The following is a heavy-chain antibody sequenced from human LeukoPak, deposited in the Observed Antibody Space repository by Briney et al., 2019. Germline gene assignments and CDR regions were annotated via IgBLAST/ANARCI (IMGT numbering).Heavy chain of an antibody. CDR3: ARDAGPPYYDFWSGYPPPGWFDP. V-gene: IGHV3-21*01. CDR1: GFTFSSYS. Sequence: GGSLRLSCAASGFTFSSYSMNWVRQAPGKGLEWASSISSSSSYIYYADSVKGRFTISRDNAKNSLYLQMNSLRAEDTAVYYCARDAGPPYYDFWSGYPPPGWFDPWGQGTLVTVSS. CDR2: ISSSSSYI. J-gene: IGHJ5*02. D-gene: IGHD3-3*01.